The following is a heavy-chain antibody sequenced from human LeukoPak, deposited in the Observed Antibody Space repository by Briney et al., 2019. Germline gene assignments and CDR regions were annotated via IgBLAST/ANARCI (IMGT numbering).Heavy chain of an antibody. CDR1: GGSFSGYY. D-gene: IGHD5-12*01. V-gene: IGHV4-34*01. Sequence: SETLSLTCAVYGGSFSGYYWSWIRQPPGKGLEWIGEINHSGSTNYNPSLKSRVTISVDTSKNQFSLKLSSVTAADTAVYYCAREWRIRDYYYYMDVWGKGTTVTVSS. J-gene: IGHJ6*03. CDR3: AREWRIRDYYYYMDV. CDR2: INHSGST.